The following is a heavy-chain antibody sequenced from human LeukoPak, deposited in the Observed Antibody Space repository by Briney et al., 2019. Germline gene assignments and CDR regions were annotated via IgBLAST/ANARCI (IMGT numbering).Heavy chain of an antibody. J-gene: IGHJ3*02. V-gene: IGHV4-4*07. Sequence: SETLSLTCTVAGGSISSYYWSWLRQPAGKGLEWLGRIYTSGSTNYNPSLKSRVTMSVDTSKNQFSLKLSSVTAADTAVYYCARDLYSSSRPGDDAFDIWGQGTMVTVSS. CDR2: IYTSGST. CDR3: ARDLYSSSRPGDDAFDI. CDR1: GGSISSYY. D-gene: IGHD6-13*01.